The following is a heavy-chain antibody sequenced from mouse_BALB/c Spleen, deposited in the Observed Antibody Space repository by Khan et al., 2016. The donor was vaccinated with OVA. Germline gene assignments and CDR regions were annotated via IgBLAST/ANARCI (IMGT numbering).Heavy chain of an antibody. Sequence: EVELVESGGGLVRPGGSLKLSCAASAFDFSYYDMSWVRQTPERRLEWVAYISSGGGTSYPDTVKGRFTISRDNAKNTLYLQMSSLKSEDTAIYYCARGYYYFDYWGQGTTLTVSS. CDR2: ISSGGGT. V-gene: IGHV5-12-1*01. CDR3: ARGYYYFDY. D-gene: IGHD2-3*01. J-gene: IGHJ2*01. CDR1: AFDFSYYD.